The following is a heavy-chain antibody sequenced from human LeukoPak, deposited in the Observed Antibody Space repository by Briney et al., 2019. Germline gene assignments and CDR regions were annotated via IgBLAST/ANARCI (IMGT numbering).Heavy chain of an antibody. J-gene: IGHJ4*02. CDR1: GFTFSDYY. D-gene: IGHD1-26*01. V-gene: IGHV3-49*03. Sequence: GGSLRLSCAASGFTFSDYYMSWFRQAPGKGPEWVSFIKSKTFGETTEYAASVKGRFTLSRDDSKSIAYLVMDSLKTEDTAVYYCSRGVIVGAAYFDYWGQGTLVTVSS. CDR3: SRGVIVGAAYFDY. CDR2: IKSKTFGETT.